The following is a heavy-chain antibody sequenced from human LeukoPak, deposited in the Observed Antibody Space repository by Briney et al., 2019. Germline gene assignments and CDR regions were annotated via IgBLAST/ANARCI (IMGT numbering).Heavy chain of an antibody. CDR2: INPSGGST. J-gene: IGHJ4*02. V-gene: IGHV1-46*01. Sequence: ASVKVSCKASGYTFTSYYMHWVRQAPGQGLEWMGIINPSGGSTSYAQKFQGRVTMTRDMSTSTVYMELSRLTSDDTAVYYCARGNFYDNKGYSPELRYWGQGTLVTVSS. D-gene: IGHD3-10*01. CDR1: GYTFTSYY. CDR3: ARGNFYDNKGYSPELRY.